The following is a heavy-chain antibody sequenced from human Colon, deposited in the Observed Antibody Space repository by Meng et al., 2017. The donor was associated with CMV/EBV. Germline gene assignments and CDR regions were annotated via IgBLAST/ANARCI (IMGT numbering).Heavy chain of an antibody. Sequence: QLTLGGTGPSMVKTSETLSLTCSVSGGSFTTNSYFWAWIRQPPGKGLEYIGSIYNSGSTYYNASLKSRVTMSVDTSKNQFSLKLSSVTAADTAKYYCARGVLNFFDYWGQGTLVTVSS. V-gene: IGHV4-39*07. J-gene: IGHJ4*02. CDR1: GGSFTTNSYF. CDR3: ARGVLNFFDY. CDR2: IYNSGST. D-gene: IGHD3-10*01.